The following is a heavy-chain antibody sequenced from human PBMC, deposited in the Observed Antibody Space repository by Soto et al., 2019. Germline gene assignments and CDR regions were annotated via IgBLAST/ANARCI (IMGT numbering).Heavy chain of an antibody. CDR2: VYDTGST. D-gene: IGHD3-10*01. CDR1: SGPSRSHN. V-gene: IGHV4-59*08. Sequence: QVQLQQSGPGLVKPSETLSLTCTVSSGPSRSHNWGWIRQSPGRGLEWIGCVYDTGSTSYNPSLERRFTISAHTSTNHTSLTLSSVTAADTAVYYCVRQGIGAIHGLVDVWGQGTTVSVSS. J-gene: IGHJ6*02. CDR3: VRQGIGAIHGLVDV.